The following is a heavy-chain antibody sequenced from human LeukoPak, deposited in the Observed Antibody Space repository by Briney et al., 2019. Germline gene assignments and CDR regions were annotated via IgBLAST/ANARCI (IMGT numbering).Heavy chain of an antibody. D-gene: IGHD6-19*01. J-gene: IGHJ4*02. CDR2: ISYDGSNK. Sequence: GRSLRLSCAASGFTFSSYGMHWVRQAPGKGLEWVAVISYDGSNKYYADSVKGRFTISRDNSKNTLYLQMNSLRAEDTAVFYCAKDRATIAVAGTTPVDYWGQGTLVTVSS. CDR3: AKDRATIAVAGTTPVDY. V-gene: IGHV3-30*18. CDR1: GFTFSSYG.